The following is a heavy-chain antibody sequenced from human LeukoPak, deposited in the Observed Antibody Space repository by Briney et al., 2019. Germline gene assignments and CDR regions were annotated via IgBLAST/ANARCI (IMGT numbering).Heavy chain of an antibody. CDR2: ISGSGGST. V-gene: IGHV3-23*01. J-gene: IGHJ4*02. Sequence: GGSLRLSCAASGFTFSSYAMSWVRQAPGKGLEWVSAISGSGGSTYYADSVKGRFTISRDNSKNTLYLQMNSLRAEDTAVYYCAKDLRYCSGGSCYRPDYWGQGTLVTVSS. CDR3: AKDLRYCSGGSCYRPDY. CDR1: GFTFSSYA. D-gene: IGHD2-15*01.